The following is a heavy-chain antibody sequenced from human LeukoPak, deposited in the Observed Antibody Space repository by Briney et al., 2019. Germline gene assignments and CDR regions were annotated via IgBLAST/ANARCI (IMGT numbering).Heavy chain of an antibody. CDR2: IGTIGDT. D-gene: IGHD2-8*02. CDR1: GFNFDMYD. CDR3: ARVDGLTGNYYFDS. V-gene: IGHV3-13*01. Sequence: GGSLRLSCAASGFNFDMYDMHWVRQGTGRRLEWVAAIGTIGDTYYPDSVKGRFTISRENATNSLYLEMSSLRAGDTAVYYCARVDGLTGNYYFDSWGQGTPVTVSS. J-gene: IGHJ4*02.